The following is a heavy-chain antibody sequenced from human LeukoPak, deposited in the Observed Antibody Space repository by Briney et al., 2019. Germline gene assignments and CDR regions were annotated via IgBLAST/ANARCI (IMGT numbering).Heavy chain of an antibody. D-gene: IGHD3-10*01. CDR3: ARGPMDVLDLDY. CDR2: INAGNGNT. V-gene: IGHV1-3*03. Sequence: GASVKVSCKASGYTSTSYAMHWVRQAPGQRLEWMGWINAGNGNTKYSQEFQGRVTITRDTSASTAYMGLSSLRSEDMAVYYCARGPMDVLDLDYWGQGTLVTVSS. J-gene: IGHJ4*02. CDR1: GYTSTSYA.